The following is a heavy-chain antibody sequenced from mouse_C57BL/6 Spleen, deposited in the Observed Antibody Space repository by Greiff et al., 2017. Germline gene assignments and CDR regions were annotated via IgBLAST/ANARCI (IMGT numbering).Heavy chain of an antibody. D-gene: IGHD1-1*01. V-gene: IGHV1-7*01. CDR3: ARQYGSSDWYFDV. Sequence: QVQLQQSGAELAKPGASVKLSCKASGYTFTSYWMHWVKQRPGQGLEWIGYINTSSGYTKYNQKFKDKATLTADKSSSTAYMQLSILTYEDSAVYYCARQYGSSDWYFDVWGTGTTVTVSS. J-gene: IGHJ1*03. CDR2: INTSSGYT. CDR1: GYTFTSYW.